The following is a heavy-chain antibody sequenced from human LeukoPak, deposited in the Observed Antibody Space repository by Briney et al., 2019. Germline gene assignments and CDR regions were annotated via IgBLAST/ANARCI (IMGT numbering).Heavy chain of an antibody. CDR1: GDSVSSNSAA. Sequence: SQTLSLTCAISGDSVSSNSAAWNWIRQSPSRGLEWLGRTYYRSKWYNDYAVSVKSRITINPDTSKNQFSLQLNSVTPEDTAVYYCARDLGLGGRIAGAFDIWGQGTMVTVSS. CDR3: ARDLGLGGRIAGAFDI. CDR2: TYYRSKWYN. D-gene: IGHD1-26*01. V-gene: IGHV6-1*01. J-gene: IGHJ3*02.